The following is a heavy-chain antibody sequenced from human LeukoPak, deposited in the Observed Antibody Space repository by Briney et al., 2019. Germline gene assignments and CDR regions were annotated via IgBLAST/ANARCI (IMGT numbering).Heavy chain of an antibody. J-gene: IGHJ4*02. D-gene: IGHD3-10*01. CDR1: GHTFTSYD. CDR3: AKDQLRYGSPRGPAPEDY. Sequence: ASVKVSCKASGHTFTSYDINWVRQATGQGLEWMGWMNPNSGNTGYAQKFQGRVTMTRNTSISTAYMERSSLRSEDTAVYYCAKDQLRYGSPRGPAPEDYWGQGTLVTVSS. CDR2: MNPNSGNT. V-gene: IGHV1-8*01.